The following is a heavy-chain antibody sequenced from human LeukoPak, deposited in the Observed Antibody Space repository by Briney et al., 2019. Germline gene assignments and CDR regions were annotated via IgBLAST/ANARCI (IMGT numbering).Heavy chain of an antibody. Sequence: GGSLRLSCTASGFTLSTYEMNWVRQAPGKGLEWVSSISSSSSYIYYADSVKGRFTISRDNAKNSLYLQVNSLGAEDTAVYYCARLGYNALDYWGQGTLVTVSS. CDR2: ISSSSSYI. D-gene: IGHD5-24*01. V-gene: IGHV3-21*01. CDR1: GFTLSTYE. J-gene: IGHJ4*02. CDR3: ARLGYNALDY.